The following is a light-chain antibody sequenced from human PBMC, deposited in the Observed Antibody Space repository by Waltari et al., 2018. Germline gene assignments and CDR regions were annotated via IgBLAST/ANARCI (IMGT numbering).Light chain of an antibody. V-gene: IGKV1-39*01. CDR1: QSISY. Sequence: DIQMTQSPSSLSASVGYTVTIPCRASQSISYLNWYQQKPGKAPKLLIYDASSLQSGVPLRFSGSGSGTDFTLTISSLQPEDFAAYYCQQSSSTPQTFGGGTKVEVK. J-gene: IGKJ4*01. CDR3: QQSSSTPQT. CDR2: DAS.